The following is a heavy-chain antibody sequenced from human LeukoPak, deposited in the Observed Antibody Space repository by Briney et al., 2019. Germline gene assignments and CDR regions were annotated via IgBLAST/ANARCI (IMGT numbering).Heavy chain of an antibody. J-gene: IGHJ4*02. Sequence: GGSLRLSCAASRFTFRSYAMTWVRQAPGKGLEWVSAISGSGGSTYYADSVKGRFTISRDNSKNTLYLQMNSLRAEDTAVYYCAKDLYDSSGYPVGAFDNWGQGTPVTVSS. CDR1: RFTFRSYA. CDR3: AKDLYDSSGYPVGAFDN. V-gene: IGHV3-23*01. CDR2: ISGSGGST. D-gene: IGHD3-22*01.